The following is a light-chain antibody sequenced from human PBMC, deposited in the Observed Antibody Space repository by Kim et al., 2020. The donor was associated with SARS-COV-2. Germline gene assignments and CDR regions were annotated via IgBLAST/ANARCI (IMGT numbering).Light chain of an antibody. J-gene: IGKJ2*01. CDR3: QQHDHFPYT. V-gene: IGKV1-5*03. CDR1: QSIRDW. CDR2: ATS. Sequence: SASVGDRVTITCRASQSIRDWLAWYQHKPGKAPKLLIFATSKLESGIPLRFSGSGSGTEFTLTISSLQPDDSAIYYCQQHDHFPYTFGQGTKLEIK.